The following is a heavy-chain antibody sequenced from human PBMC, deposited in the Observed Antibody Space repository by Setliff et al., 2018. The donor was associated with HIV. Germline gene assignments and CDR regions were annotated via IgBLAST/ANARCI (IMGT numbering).Heavy chain of an antibody. Sequence: ASVKVSCKASGYTFTSYGISWVRQAPGQGLEWRGWISAYNGNTNYAQKLQGRVTMTTDTSTSTAYMELRILRSDDTAVYYCARAWTYYYGSGSYRRLDYYYYYMDVWGKGTTVTVSS. D-gene: IGHD3-10*01. CDR3: ARAWTYYYGSGSYRRLDYYYYYMDV. V-gene: IGHV1-18*01. J-gene: IGHJ6*03. CDR2: ISAYNGNT. CDR1: GYTFTSYG.